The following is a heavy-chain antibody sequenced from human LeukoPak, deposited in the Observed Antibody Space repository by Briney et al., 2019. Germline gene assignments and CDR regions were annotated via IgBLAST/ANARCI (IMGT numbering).Heavy chain of an antibody. CDR3: ARSYDVSGYSVGFDY. CDR1: GGSMSSYY. Sequence: SETLSLTCTVSGGSMSSYYWSWIRQPAGKGLEWIGRIFTSGHTNCNPSLNSRVTMSVDTSKNQFSLKLSSVTAADTAVYHCARSYDVSGYSVGFDYWGQGILVTVSS. J-gene: IGHJ4*02. CDR2: IFTSGHT. D-gene: IGHD3-22*01. V-gene: IGHV4-4*07.